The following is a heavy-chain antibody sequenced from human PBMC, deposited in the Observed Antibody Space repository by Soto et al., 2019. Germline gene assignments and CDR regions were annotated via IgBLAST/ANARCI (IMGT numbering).Heavy chain of an antibody. D-gene: IGHD1-26*01. CDR1: GFSLSTGGVS. CDR2: IYWDDDK. V-gene: IGHV2-5*02. Sequence: QITLKESGPTLVKPTQTLTLTCTFSGFSLSTGGVSVGWIRQPPGKALEWLALIYWDDDKRYSPSLKSRLTIXKXXSKNQVVLTMTNMDPVDTATYYCAHSALQTGDFDYWGQGTLVTVSP. CDR3: AHSALQTGDFDY. J-gene: IGHJ4*02.